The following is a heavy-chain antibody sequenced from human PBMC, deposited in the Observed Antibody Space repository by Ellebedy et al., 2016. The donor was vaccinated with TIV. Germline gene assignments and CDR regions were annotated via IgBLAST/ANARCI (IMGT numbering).Heavy chain of an antibody. CDR1: GGSISSSGYY. D-gene: IGHD6-19*01. Sequence: SETLSLTCIVSGGSISSSGYYWTWIRQHPGKGLEWIGYIYYSGTTYYNPSLRSRVTISVDTSKNQFSLKLSSVTAADTAVYYCARTTAVAGTYYYGMDVWGQGTTVTVSS. J-gene: IGHJ6*02. V-gene: IGHV4-31*03. CDR3: ARTTAVAGTYYYGMDV. CDR2: IYYSGTT.